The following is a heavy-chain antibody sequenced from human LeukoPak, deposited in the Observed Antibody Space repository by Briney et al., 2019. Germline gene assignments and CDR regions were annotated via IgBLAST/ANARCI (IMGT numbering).Heavy chain of an antibody. J-gene: IGHJ4*02. CDR3: ARDYGGATRNYFDY. V-gene: IGHV3-48*03. Sequence: GGSLRLSCAASGFTFSSYEMNWVRQAPGKGLEWVSYISSSGSTIYYADSVKGRFTISRDNAKNSLYLQMNSLRAEDTAVYYCARDYGGATRNYFDYWGQGTLVTVSS. D-gene: IGHD1-26*01. CDR1: GFTFSSYE. CDR2: ISSSGSTI.